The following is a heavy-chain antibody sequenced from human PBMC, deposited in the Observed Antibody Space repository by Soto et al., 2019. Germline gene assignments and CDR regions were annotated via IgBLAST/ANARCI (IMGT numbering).Heavy chain of an antibody. CDR1: GFTLSRYA. CDR2: ISYDGSNE. V-gene: IGHV3-30-3*01. D-gene: IGHD3-9*01. J-gene: IGHJ6*02. CDR3: ARDWDILTGYIYYYYGMDV. Sequence: QVHLVESGGGVVQPGRSLRLSCAASGFTLSRYAMHWVRQAPGKGLEWVAVISYDGSNEYYADSVKGRFTISRDISKNTLFLQMNSLRGEDTAVYYCARDWDILTGYIYYYYGMDVWGHGTTVTVSS.